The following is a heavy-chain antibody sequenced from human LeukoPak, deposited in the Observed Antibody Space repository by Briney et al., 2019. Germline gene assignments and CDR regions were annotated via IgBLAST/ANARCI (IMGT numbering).Heavy chain of an antibody. CDR2: ISYDGSNK. CDR1: GFTFSSYA. V-gene: IGHV3-30*04. J-gene: IGHJ4*02. Sequence: GRSLRLSCAASGFTFSSYAMHWVRQAPGKGLEWVAVISYDGSNKYYAYSVKGRFTISRDNSKNTLYLQMNSLRAEDTAVYYCALIEYCSSTSCYAFDYWGQGTLVTVSS. CDR3: ALIEYCSSTSCYAFDY. D-gene: IGHD2-2*01.